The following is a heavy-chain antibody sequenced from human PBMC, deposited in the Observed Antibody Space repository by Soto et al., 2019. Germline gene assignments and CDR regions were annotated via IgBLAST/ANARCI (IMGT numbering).Heavy chain of an antibody. J-gene: IGHJ3*01. CDR1: GFTFSDYY. D-gene: IGHD2-15*01. CDR2: ISSSSSYT. V-gene: IGHV3-11*05. CDR3: ARALVLHDAFDF. Sequence: QVPLVESGGGLVKPGGSLRLSCAASGFTFSDYYMSWIRQAPGKGLEWVSYISSSSSYTNYADSVKGRFTISRDNDKNSLYLQINSLRAEDAAVYYCARALVLHDAFDFWGQGTMVTVSS.